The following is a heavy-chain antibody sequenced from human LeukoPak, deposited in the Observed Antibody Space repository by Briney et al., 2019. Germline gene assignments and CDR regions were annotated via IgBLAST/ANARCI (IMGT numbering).Heavy chain of an antibody. CDR1: GGTFSSYA. Sequence: SVKVSCKASGGTFSSYATSWVRQAPGQGLEWMGGIIPIFGTANYAQKFQGRVTITTDESTSTAYMELSSLRSEDTAVYYCARSGSGSYYMGDYFDYWGQGTLVTVSS. CDR3: ARSGSGSYYMGDYFDY. CDR2: IIPIFGTA. D-gene: IGHD3-10*01. V-gene: IGHV1-69*05. J-gene: IGHJ4*02.